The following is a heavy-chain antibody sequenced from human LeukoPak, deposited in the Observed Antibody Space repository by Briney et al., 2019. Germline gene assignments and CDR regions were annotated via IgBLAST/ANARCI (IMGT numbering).Heavy chain of an antibody. CDR3: ARECEYNWKYCWFDP. CDR1: GDSVSSNSAA. D-gene: IGHD1-7*01. J-gene: IGHJ5*02. CDR2: TYYRPKWYN. Sequence: SQTLSLTCAISGDSVSSNSAAWNWIRQSPWRGLEWLVRTYYRPKWYNDSAVSVKSRITINPDTSKNQFSLQLNSVTPEDTAVYYCARECEYNWKYCWFDPWGQGTLVTVSS. V-gene: IGHV6-1*01.